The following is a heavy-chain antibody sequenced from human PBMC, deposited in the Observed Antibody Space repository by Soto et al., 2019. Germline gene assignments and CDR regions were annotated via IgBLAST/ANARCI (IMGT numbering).Heavy chain of an antibody. CDR2: ITGSGGST. CDR3: AKDRYGDYGGFDY. Sequence: GGSLRLSCAASGFTFSTYAMIWVRQAPGKGLEWVSVITGSGGSTYYADSVKGRFTISRDTSKNTLFLQMSSLRAEDTAVYYGAKDRYGDYGGFDYGGRGTMVTVSS. J-gene: IGHJ4*02. V-gene: IGHV3-23*01. CDR1: GFTFSTYA. D-gene: IGHD4-17*01.